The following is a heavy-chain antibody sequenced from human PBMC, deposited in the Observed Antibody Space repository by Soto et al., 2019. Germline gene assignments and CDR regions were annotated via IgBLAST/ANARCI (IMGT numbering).Heavy chain of an antibody. V-gene: IGHV3-23*01. D-gene: IGHD3-16*01. CDR1: GFTPSSSA. CDR3: AKGITDTGGYYYYSIDV. J-gene: IGHJ6*02. Sequence: EVTLRLPCGASGFTPSSSAMSWVRQPPGQGLHWVTVISGSGGITYSADSVKGRFTISRDNSKNILYLQLNSLRAEDTAVYYCAKGITDTGGYYYYSIDVWGQGTAVSVSS. CDR2: ISGSGGIT.